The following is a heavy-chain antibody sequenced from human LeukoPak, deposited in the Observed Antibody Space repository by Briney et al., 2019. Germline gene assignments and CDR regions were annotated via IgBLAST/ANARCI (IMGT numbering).Heavy chain of an antibody. CDR2: ISGSGGST. J-gene: IGHJ4*02. CDR1: GFTFSSYA. D-gene: IGHD3-22*01. CDR3: AEPEGGYYDIRPD. Sequence: PGGSLRLSCAASGFTFSSYAMSWVRQAPGKGLEWVSAISGSGGSTYYADSVKGRFTISRDNSKNTLYLQMNSLRAEDTAVYYCAEPEGGYYDIRPDWGQGTLDTVSS. V-gene: IGHV3-23*01.